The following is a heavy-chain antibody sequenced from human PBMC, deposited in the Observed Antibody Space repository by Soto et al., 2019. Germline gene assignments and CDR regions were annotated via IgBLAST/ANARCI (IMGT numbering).Heavy chain of an antibody. V-gene: IGHV1-69*13. CDR2: IIPIFGTA. D-gene: IGHD3-16*02. J-gene: IGHJ4*02. CDR1: GGTFSSYA. Sequence: ASVKVSCKASGGTFSSYAISWVRRAPGQGLEWMGGIIPIFGTANYAQKFQGRVTITADESTSTAYMELRSLRSEDTAVYYCARDYRSYDYIXGSHRQTFDYWGQGTLVIVSS. CDR3: ARDYRSYDYIXGSHRQTFDY.